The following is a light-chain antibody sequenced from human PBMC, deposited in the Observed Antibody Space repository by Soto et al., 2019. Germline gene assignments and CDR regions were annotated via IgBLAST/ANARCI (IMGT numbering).Light chain of an antibody. CDR2: EVT. Sequence: QSALPQPASVSGSPGQSITISCTGTSSNVGSYDLVSWYQQHPGKAPKLLIYEVTKRPSGVSNRFSGSKSGNTASLTISGLQAEDEADYDCCSYAASNTLIFGGGTKLTVL. CDR3: CSYAASNTLI. CDR1: SSNVGSYDL. V-gene: IGLV2-23*02. J-gene: IGLJ2*01.